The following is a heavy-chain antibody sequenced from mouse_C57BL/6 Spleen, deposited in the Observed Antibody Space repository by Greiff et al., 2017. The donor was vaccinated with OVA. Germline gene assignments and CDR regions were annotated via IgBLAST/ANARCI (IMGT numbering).Heavy chain of an antibody. D-gene: IGHD3-2*02. CDR2: IDPYDSYT. V-gene: IGHV1-69*01. CDR3: ARRDSSRAMDY. CDR1: GYTFTSYW. Sequence: QVQLQQSGAELVMPGASVKLSCKASGYTFTSYWMHWVKQRPGQGLEWIGEIDPYDSYTNYNQKFKGKSTLTVDKSSSTAYMQLSSLTSEDSAVYYCARRDSSRAMDYWGQGTSVTVSS. J-gene: IGHJ4*01.